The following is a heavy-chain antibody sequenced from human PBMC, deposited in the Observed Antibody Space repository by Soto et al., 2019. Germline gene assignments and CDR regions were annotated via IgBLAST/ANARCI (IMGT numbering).Heavy chain of an antibody. Sequence: VASVKVSCKASGGTFSTYTINWVRQAPGQGLEWMGRIIPLLDVTNNAQRFQGRVTITADKSASTVYMELTSLTSQDTAVYYCARDSGTVGYDDSWGQGTLVTVSS. V-gene: IGHV1-69*04. CDR2: IIPLLDVT. D-gene: IGHD3-10*01. CDR3: ARDSGTVGYDDS. J-gene: IGHJ4*02. CDR1: GGTFSTYT.